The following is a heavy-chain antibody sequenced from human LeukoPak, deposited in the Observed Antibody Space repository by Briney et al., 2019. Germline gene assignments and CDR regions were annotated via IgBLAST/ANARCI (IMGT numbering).Heavy chain of an antibody. Sequence: PSETLSLTCAVYGGSFSGYYWSWIRQPPGKGLEWIGEINHSGSTNYNPSLTSRVTISVDTSKNQFSLKLSSVTAADTAVYYCARSTALDCSSTSCYTADYWGQGTLVTVSS. J-gene: IGHJ4*02. CDR3: ARSTALDCSSTSCYTADY. CDR1: GGSFSGYY. CDR2: INHSGST. V-gene: IGHV4-34*01. D-gene: IGHD2-2*02.